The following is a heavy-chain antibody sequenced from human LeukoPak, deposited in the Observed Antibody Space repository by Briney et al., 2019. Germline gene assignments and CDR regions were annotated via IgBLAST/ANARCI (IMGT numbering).Heavy chain of an antibody. J-gene: IGHJ4*02. CDR3: ARINMDYYDSSGSWDY. CDR1: GGSISSSSYY. V-gene: IGHV4-39*01. CDR2: IYYSGST. Sequence: TSETLSLTCTVSGGSISSSSYYWGWIRQPPGKGLEWIGSIYYSGSTYYNPSLKSRVTISVDTSKNQFSLKLSSVTAADTAVYYCARINMDYYDSSGSWDYWGQGTLVTVSS. D-gene: IGHD3-22*01.